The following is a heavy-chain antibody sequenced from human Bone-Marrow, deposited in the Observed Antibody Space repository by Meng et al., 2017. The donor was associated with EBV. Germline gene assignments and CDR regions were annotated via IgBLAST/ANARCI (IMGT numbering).Heavy chain of an antibody. D-gene: IGHD4-17*01. CDR1: GCTFSSDW. CDR3: ARYYGALDY. V-gene: IGHV3-74*01. CDR2: SNSDGSST. Sequence: VLMVGSGGGLVRPGGSLRLSCAASGCTFSSDWMHWVRQAPGKGLVWVSRSNSDGSSTTYADSVKGRFTISRDNAKNTLYLQMNSLRAEDTAVYYCARYYGALDYWGQGTLVTVSS. J-gene: IGHJ4*02.